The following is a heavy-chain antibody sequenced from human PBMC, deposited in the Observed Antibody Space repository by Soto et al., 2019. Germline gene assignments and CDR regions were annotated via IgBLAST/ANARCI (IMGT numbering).Heavy chain of an antibody. V-gene: IGHV3-23*01. CDR1: GFTFSTYA. Sequence: EVQLLESGGDLVQPGGSLRLSCAASGFTFSTYAMSWVRQAPGKGLEWVSGISGGGGSTYYADSVKGRFTISRDNSKNTLYLQMNSLRAEDTALYFCARDGGRSDHVVGDHWGQATRLTVS. D-gene: IGHD2-15*01. J-gene: IGHJ4*02. CDR2: ISGGGGST. CDR3: ARDGGRSDHVVGDH.